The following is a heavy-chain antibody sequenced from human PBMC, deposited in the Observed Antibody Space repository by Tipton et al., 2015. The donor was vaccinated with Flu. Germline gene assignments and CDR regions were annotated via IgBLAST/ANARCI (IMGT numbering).Heavy chain of an antibody. J-gene: IGHJ4*02. D-gene: IGHD3-3*02. CDR1: GFIFSDYW. CDR3: ARGGLAPGHF. V-gene: IGHV3-7*01. CDR2: IKQDGSKI. Sequence: SLRLSCAASGFIFSDYWMIWFRQAPGKGLEWVANIKQDGSKIYYVNSVRGRFTISRDNARNSLYLQMNVPRAEDTAVYYCARGGLAPGHFWGQGTLVTVSS.